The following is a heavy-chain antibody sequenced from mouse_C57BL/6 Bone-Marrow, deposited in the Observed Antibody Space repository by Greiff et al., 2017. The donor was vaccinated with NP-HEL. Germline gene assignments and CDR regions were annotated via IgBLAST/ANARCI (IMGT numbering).Heavy chain of an antibody. CDR3: ARTPLYYGNYYWYFDV. D-gene: IGHD2-1*01. CDR1: GFSLTSYG. J-gene: IGHJ1*03. Sequence: QVQLKESGPGLVQPSQSLSITCTVSGFSLTSYGVHWVRQSPGKGLEWLGVIWSGGSTDYNAAFISSLSISKDNSKRQVFFKMNSLQADDTAIYYCARTPLYYGNYYWYFDVWGTGTTVTVSS. V-gene: IGHV2-2*01. CDR2: IWSGGST.